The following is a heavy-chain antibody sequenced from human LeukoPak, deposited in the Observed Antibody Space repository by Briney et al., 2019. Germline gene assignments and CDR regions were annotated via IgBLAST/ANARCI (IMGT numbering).Heavy chain of an antibody. CDR3: ARGQGATVPQVGKNWFDP. Sequence: PSETLSLTCTVSGGSISSGSYYWSWIRQPAGKGLEWIGRIYTSGSTNYNPSLKSRVTISVDTSKNQFSLKLSSVTAADTAVYYCARGQGATVPQVGKNWFDPWGQGTLVTVSP. CDR1: GGSISSGSYY. V-gene: IGHV4-61*02. CDR2: IYTSGST. J-gene: IGHJ5*02. D-gene: IGHD1-26*01.